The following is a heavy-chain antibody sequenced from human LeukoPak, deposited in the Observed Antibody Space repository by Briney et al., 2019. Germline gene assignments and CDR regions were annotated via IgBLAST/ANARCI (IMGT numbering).Heavy chain of an antibody. CDR3: ARRRAAAGPGVEY. D-gene: IGHD6-13*01. V-gene: IGHV4-39*01. J-gene: IGHJ4*02. CDR1: GGSISSSNYY. CDR2: IYYSGST. Sequence: SETLSLTCTVSGGSISSSNYYWGWIRQPPGKGLEWIGSIYYSGSTYYNPSLKSRVTISVDTSKNQFSLKLRSVTAADTAVCYCARRRAAAGPGVEYWGQGTLVTVSS.